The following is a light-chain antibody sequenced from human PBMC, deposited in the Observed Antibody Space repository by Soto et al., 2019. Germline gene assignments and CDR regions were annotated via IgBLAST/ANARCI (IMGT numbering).Light chain of an antibody. CDR3: QQTYTTPRT. Sequence: DIQMTQSPSSLSASLGDRVTITCQASQTVSTYLNWYQQKAGQAPTLLISATSTLQSGVPSRFSGSGSGTEFTLTITSLQPEDFATYYCQQTYTTPRTFGQGTKVDIK. CDR1: QTVSTY. CDR2: ATS. J-gene: IGKJ1*01. V-gene: IGKV1-39*01.